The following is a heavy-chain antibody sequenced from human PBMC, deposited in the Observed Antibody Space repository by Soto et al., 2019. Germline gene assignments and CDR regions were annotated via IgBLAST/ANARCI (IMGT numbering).Heavy chain of an antibody. CDR1: GFTFSSYA. V-gene: IGHV3-48*02. J-gene: IGHJ4*02. Sequence: EVQLVESGGGLVQPGGSLRLSCAASGFTFSSYAMNWVRRAPGKGLEWISYIRSGRRAVYYADSLKGRFIISRDDAKSSLYLQMNSRRDEDTAVYYCAREGGSGSYATVWGQGTQVTVSS. D-gene: IGHD3-10*01. CDR3: AREGGSGSYATV. CDR2: IRSGRRAV.